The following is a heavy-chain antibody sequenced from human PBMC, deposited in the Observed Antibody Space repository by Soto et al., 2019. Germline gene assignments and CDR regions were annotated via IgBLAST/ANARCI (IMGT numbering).Heavy chain of an antibody. D-gene: IGHD3-10*01. CDR2: IWYDGSAK. CDR1: GFTFSSHG. V-gene: IGHV3-33*03. Sequence: PGGSLRLSCATSGFTFSSHGMHWVRQAPGKGLEWVALIWYDGSAKYYADSVKGRITVSRDNSKNTLYLQMDSLRVEDTAVYYCVPGSSGTRGEDSWGPGVVVTVSS. CDR3: VPGSSGTRGEDS. J-gene: IGHJ4*02.